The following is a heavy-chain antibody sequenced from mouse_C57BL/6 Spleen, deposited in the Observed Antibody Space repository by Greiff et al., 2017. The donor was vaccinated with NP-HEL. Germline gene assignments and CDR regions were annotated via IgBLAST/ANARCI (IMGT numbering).Heavy chain of an antibody. V-gene: IGHV14-2*01. D-gene: IGHD2-1*01. Sequence: EVQLQQSGAELVKPGASVKLSCTASGFNIKDYYMHWVKQRTEQGLEWIGRIDPEDGETKYAPKFPGKATITADTSSNTAYLQLSSLTSEDTAVYYCARWGGNWSYWGQGTTLTVSS. CDR3: ARWGGNWSY. J-gene: IGHJ2*01. CDR1: GFNIKDYY. CDR2: IDPEDGET.